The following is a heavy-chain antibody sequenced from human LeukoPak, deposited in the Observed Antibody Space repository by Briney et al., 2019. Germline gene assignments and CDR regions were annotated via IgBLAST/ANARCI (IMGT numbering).Heavy chain of an antibody. Sequence: GRSLRLSCAASGFTFDDYAMHWVRQAPGKGLEWVSGISWNGGSIGYADSVKGRFTISRDNAKNSLYLQMNSLRAEDMALYYCAKGTLTGSFDYWGQGTLVTVSS. J-gene: IGHJ4*02. V-gene: IGHV3-9*03. CDR3: AKGTLTGSFDY. CDR2: ISWNGGSI. CDR1: GFTFDDYA. D-gene: IGHD3-9*01.